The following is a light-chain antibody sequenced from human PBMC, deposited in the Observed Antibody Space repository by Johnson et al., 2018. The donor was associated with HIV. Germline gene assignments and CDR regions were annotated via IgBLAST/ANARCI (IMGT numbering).Light chain of an antibody. CDR3: GTLVSSLSAYV. Sequence: QSVLSQPPSVSAAPGQKVTISCSGSSSNIGNNYVSWYQQLPGTAPKLLIYDNNKRPSGIPDRFSGSKSGTSATLGITGLQTGDEADYSCGTLVSSLSAYVFGTGTKVTVL. CDR1: SSNIGNNY. J-gene: IGLJ1*01. V-gene: IGLV1-51*01. CDR2: DNN.